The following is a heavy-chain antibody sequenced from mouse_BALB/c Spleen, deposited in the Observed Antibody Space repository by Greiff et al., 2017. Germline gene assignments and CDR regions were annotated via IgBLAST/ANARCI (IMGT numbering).Heavy chain of an antibody. D-gene: IGHD2-4*01. CDR2: IYPGNSDT. Sequence: VQLQQSGTVLARPGASVKMSCKASGYSFTSYWMHWVKQRPGQGLEWIGAIYPGNSDTSYNQKFKGKAKLTAVTSASTAYMELSSLTNEDSAVYYCTPMITTTWFAYWGQGTLVTVSA. CDR3: TPMITTTWFAY. J-gene: IGHJ3*01. CDR1: GYSFTSYW. V-gene: IGHV1-5*01.